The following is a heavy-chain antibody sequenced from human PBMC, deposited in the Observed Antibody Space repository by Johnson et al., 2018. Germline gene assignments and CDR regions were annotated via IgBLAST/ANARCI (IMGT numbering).Heavy chain of an antibody. J-gene: IGHJ3*01. CDR3: AKERVERRFGFDV. Sequence: EVQLVESGGGLVQPGGSLRLSCVASGFSFSSHAMTWVRQAPGKGLEWASVVLPDGYSKYADSVKGRFTISSDNSKNTLYLQMNSLTAEDSAIYYCAKERVERRFGFDVWGQGTMVTVSS. V-gene: IGHV3-23*04. CDR2: VLPDGYS. CDR1: GFSFSSHA. D-gene: IGHD1-1*01.